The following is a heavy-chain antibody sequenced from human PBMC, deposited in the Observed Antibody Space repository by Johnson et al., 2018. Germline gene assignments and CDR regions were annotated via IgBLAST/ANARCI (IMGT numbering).Heavy chain of an antibody. Sequence: QVQLQESGPGLVKPSETLSLTCTVSGGSISSYYWSWIRQPPGKGLEWIGYIYYSGSTNYNPSLKSRVTISVDTSKNQFSLKLSSVTAADTAVYYCARDLTDGMDVWGQGTTVTVAS. CDR1: GGSISSYY. D-gene: IGHD4/OR15-4a*01. J-gene: IGHJ6*02. CDR3: ARDLTDGMDV. CDR2: IYYSGST. V-gene: IGHV4-59*01.